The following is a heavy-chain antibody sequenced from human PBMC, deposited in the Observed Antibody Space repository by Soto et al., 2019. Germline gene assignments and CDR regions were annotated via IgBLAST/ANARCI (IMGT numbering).Heavy chain of an antibody. CDR3: ARGLLTGYSSSWSPLYNWNGDYYYGMDV. CDR1: GFTFSSYA. V-gene: IGHV3-30-3*01. D-gene: IGHD6-13*01. J-gene: IGHJ6*02. Sequence: GGSLRLSCAASGFTFSSYAMHWVRQAPGKGLEWVAVISYDGSNKYYADSVKGRFTISRDNSKNTLYLQMNSLRAEDTAVYYCARGLLTGYSSSWSPLYNWNGDYYYGMDVWGQGTTVTVSS. CDR2: ISYDGSNK.